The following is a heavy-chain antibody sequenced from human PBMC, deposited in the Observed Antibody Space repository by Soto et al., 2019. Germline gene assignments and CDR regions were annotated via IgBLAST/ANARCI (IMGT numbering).Heavy chain of an antibody. CDR1: GGSISSYY. V-gene: IGHV4-59*01. Sequence: SETLSLTCTVSGGSISSYYWSWIRQPPGKGLEWIGYIYYSGSTNYNPSLKSRVTISVDTSKNQFSLKLSSVTAADTAVYYCARGPYYDSSGYYHTYYYYYGMDVWGQGTTVTVS. CDR2: IYYSGST. CDR3: ARGPYYDSSGYYHTYYYYYGMDV. J-gene: IGHJ6*02. D-gene: IGHD3-22*01.